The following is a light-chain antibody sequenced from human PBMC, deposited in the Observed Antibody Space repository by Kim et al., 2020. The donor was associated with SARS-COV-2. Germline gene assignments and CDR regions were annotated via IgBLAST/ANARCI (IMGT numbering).Light chain of an antibody. CDR3: QQYYSTPPS. Sequence: RTTLNCQSSQTVLYNSNNKNYLAWYQQKPGQAPKLLISWASIRESGVSDRFSGSGSETDFTLTISSLQAEDVAVYYCQQYYSTPPSFGQGTKLEI. J-gene: IGKJ2*03. V-gene: IGKV4-1*01. CDR2: WAS. CDR1: QTVLYNSNNKNY.